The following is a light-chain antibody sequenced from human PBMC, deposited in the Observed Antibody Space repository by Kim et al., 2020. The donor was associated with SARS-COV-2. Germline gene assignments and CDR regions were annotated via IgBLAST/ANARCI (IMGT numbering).Light chain of an antibody. J-gene: IGKJ4*01. CDR2: AAS. Sequence: PEDRATRSCKARQSVASSHLAWYQHKPGQAPRLLIYAASNRATGIPDRFSGSGSGTDFTLTITRLEPEDFAVYYCQHYGGSPPLSFGGGTKVDIK. CDR3: QHYGGSPPLS. CDR1: QSVASSH. V-gene: IGKV3-20*01.